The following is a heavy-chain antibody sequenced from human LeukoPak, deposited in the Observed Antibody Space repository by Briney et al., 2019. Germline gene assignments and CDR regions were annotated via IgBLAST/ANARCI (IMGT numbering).Heavy chain of an antibody. J-gene: IGHJ4*02. V-gene: IGHV3-21*01. CDR1: GFTFSSYA. CDR2: ISSSSSYI. Sequence: GGSLRLSCAASGFTFSSYAMHWVRQAPGKGLEWVSSISSSSSYIYYADSVKGRFTISRDNAKNSLYLQMNSLRAEDTAVYYCARAQSYDFWSGYSFDYWGQGTLVTVSS. D-gene: IGHD3-3*01. CDR3: ARAQSYDFWSGYSFDY.